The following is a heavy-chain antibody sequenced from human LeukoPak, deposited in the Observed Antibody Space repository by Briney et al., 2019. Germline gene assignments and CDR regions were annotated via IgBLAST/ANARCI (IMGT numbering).Heavy chain of an antibody. CDR3: ARVFGGNSLDS. CDR2: IDYSGST. V-gene: IGHV4-59*08. CDR1: NGSISTYY. J-gene: IGHJ4*02. Sequence: SETLSLTCIVSNGSISTYYWSWIRQPPGKGLEWIGYIDYSGSTNYNPSLKSRVTMSLDTSKNHFSLRLSSVTAADTAIYYCARVFGGNSLDSWGQGTLVAVSS. D-gene: IGHD4-23*01.